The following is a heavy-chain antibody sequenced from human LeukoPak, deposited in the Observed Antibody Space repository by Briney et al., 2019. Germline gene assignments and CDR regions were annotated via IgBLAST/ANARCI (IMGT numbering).Heavy chain of an antibody. CDR2: INHSGST. CDR3: AIQRWFHYYCYGMDV. V-gene: IGHV4-34*01. CDR1: GGSFSGYY. Sequence: SETLSLTCAVYGGSFSGYYWSWIRQPPGKGLEWIGEINHSGSTNYNPSLKSRVTISVDTSKNQFSLKLSSVTAADTAVYYCAIQRWFHYYCYGMDVWGQGTTVTVSS. J-gene: IGHJ6*02. D-gene: IGHD1-1*01.